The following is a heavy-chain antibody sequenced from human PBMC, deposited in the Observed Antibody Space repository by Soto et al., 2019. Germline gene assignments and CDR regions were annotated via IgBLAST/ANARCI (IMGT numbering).Heavy chain of an antibody. J-gene: IGHJ5*02. Sequence: PSETLSLTCTVSGGSISSGDYYWSWIRQPPGKGLEWIGYIYYSGSTYYNPSLKSRVTISVDTSKNQFSLKLSSVTAADTAVYYCARVRSDTAMANHNWFDPWGQGTLVTVSS. CDR3: ARVRSDTAMANHNWFDP. CDR2: IYYSGST. CDR1: GGSISSGDYY. D-gene: IGHD5-18*01. V-gene: IGHV4-30-4*01.